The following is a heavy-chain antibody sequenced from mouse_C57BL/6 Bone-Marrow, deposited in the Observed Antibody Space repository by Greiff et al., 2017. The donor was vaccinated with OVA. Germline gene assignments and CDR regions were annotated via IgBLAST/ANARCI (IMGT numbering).Heavy chain of an antibody. CDR3: ARSGYYGSSFWYFDV. D-gene: IGHD1-1*01. CDR1: GYTFTSYV. J-gene: IGHJ1*03. Sequence: QLQESGPELVKPGASVKMSCKASGYTFTSYVMHWVKQKPGQGLEWIGYIYPYNDGTKYNEKFKGKATLTLDKSSSTAYMELSSLTSEDSAFYYCARSGYYGSSFWYFDVWDTGTTVTVSS. CDR2: IYPYNDGT. V-gene: IGHV1-14*01.